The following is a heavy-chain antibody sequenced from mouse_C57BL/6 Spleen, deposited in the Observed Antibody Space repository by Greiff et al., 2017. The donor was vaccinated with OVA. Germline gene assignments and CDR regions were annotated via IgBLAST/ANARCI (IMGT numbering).Heavy chain of an antibody. Sequence: QVQLQQSGPELVKPGASVKISCKASGYAFSSSWMNWVEQRPGKGLEWIGRIYPGDGDTNYNGKFKGKATLTADKSSSTAYMQLSSLTSEDSAVYFCARSEGYDFSDAMDYWGQGTSVTVSS. CDR2: IYPGDGDT. J-gene: IGHJ4*01. CDR3: ARSEGYDFSDAMDY. D-gene: IGHD2-4*01. CDR1: GYAFSSSW. V-gene: IGHV1-82*01.